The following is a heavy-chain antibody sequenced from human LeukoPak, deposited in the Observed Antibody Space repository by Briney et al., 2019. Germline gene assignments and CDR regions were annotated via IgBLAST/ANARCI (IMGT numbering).Heavy chain of an antibody. Sequence: SETLSLTCAVYGVSFSSYYWSWIRQPPGEGLEWIGEINYSGSTNYNPSLKSRVTISIDMSKNQFSLKLSSVTAADTAVYYCARAFGYSGHLDYWGQGILVTVSS. J-gene: IGHJ4*02. CDR3: ARAFGYSGHLDY. CDR2: INYSGST. V-gene: IGHV4-34*01. D-gene: IGHD5-12*01. CDR1: GVSFSSYY.